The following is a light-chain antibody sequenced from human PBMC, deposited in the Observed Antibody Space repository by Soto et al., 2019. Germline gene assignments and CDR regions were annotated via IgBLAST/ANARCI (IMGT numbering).Light chain of an antibody. Sequence: QSVLTQPPSVSGAPGQTVTISCTGSSSNIGSRYDVHWYQQLPGTAPKLLICGNNYRPSGVPDRFSGSKSGTSASLAITGLQAEDEADYYCQSYDSRLSGWVFGGGTKVTVL. CDR3: QSYDSRLSGWV. CDR2: GNN. CDR1: SSNIGSRYD. J-gene: IGLJ3*02. V-gene: IGLV1-40*01.